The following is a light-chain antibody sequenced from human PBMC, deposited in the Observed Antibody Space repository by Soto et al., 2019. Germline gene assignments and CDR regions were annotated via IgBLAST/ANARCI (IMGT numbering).Light chain of an antibody. CDR2: GAS. J-gene: IGKJ2*01. Sequence: IVLTQSPGTLSLSPGERATLSCRASQIISGAYLAWYQQKPGQAPRLLLFGASNRTTGIPDRFSGSGSGTDFTLTISRLEPEDFAVYSCQQYGSSPYTFGQGTKLEF. CDR3: QQYGSSPYT. V-gene: IGKV3-20*01. CDR1: QIISGAY.